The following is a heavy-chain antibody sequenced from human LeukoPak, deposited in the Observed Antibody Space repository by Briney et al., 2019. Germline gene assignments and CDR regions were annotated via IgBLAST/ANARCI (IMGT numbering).Heavy chain of an antibody. CDR1: GFTFSSYA. J-gene: IGHJ4*02. Sequence: GGSLRLSCAASGFTFSSYAMSWVRQAPGKGLEWVSAISGSGGSTYYADPVKGRFTISRDNSKNTLYLQMNSLRAEDTAVYYCAKDLAIMITFGGVREPFDYWGQGTLVTVSS. CDR2: ISGSGGST. V-gene: IGHV3-23*01. D-gene: IGHD3-16*01. CDR3: AKDLAIMITFGGVREPFDY.